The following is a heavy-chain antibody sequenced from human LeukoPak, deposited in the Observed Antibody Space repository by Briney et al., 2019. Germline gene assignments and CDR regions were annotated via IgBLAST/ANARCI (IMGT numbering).Heavy chain of an antibody. J-gene: IGHJ3*02. Sequence: GESLKISCQGSGYFFTSYWIGWVRQMPGEGLEWMGIMYPGDSETRYSPSFQSQVTISADKSISTAYLQWSSLKASDTAIYYCATTLYSGSYGDAFDIWGQGTMVTVSS. CDR3: ATTLYSGSYGDAFDI. CDR2: MYPGDSET. V-gene: IGHV5-51*03. D-gene: IGHD1-26*01. CDR1: GYFFTSYW.